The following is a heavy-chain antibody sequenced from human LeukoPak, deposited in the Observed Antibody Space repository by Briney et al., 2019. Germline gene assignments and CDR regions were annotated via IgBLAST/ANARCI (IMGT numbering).Heavy chain of an antibody. Sequence: SETLSLTCTVSGGSISYFYWGCIRQPPGKGLEWVGYIYHGGITNYNPSLESRVSMSADTSKNQFSLRLNSVTAADTAVYYCARLNVGSGWFFDYCVQGTLVTVSS. J-gene: IGHJ4*02. CDR3: ARLNVGSGWFFDY. V-gene: IGHV4-59*08. CDR2: IYHGGIT. CDR1: GGSISYFY. D-gene: IGHD6-19*01.